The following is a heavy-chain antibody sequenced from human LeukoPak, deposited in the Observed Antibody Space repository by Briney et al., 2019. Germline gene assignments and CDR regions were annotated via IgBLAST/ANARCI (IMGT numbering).Heavy chain of an antibody. CDR3: ARALVDGYKELGY. CDR1: GYTFTTYG. D-gene: IGHD5-24*01. V-gene: IGHV1-18*01. CDR2: ISAYNGNT. J-gene: IGHJ4*02. Sequence: ASVKVSCKASGYTFTTYGITWVRQAPGQGLEWMGWISAYNGNTNYAQKLQGRVTMTTDASTSTAYMELRSLRSDDTAVYYCARALVDGYKELGYWGQGTLVTVSS.